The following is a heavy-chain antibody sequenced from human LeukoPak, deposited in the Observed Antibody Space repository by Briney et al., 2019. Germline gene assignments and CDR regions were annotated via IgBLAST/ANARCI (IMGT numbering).Heavy chain of an antibody. J-gene: IGHJ4*02. CDR2: ISGGGGST. D-gene: IGHD7-27*01. CDR3: AKDGGLWVSAHWGDS. Sequence: GGSLRLSCAASGFTFTSYSMNWVRQAPGKGLEWVSTISGGGGSTYYADSVKGRFTISRDNSKNTLYLQVNSLRAEDTAVYYCAKDGGLWVSAHWGDSWGRGTLVTVSS. CDR1: GFTFTSYS. V-gene: IGHV3-23*01.